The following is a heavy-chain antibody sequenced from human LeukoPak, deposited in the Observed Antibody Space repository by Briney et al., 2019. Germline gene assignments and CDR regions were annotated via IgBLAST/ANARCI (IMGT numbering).Heavy chain of an antibody. V-gene: IGHV4-30-2*01. CDR3: ARDSSSSWVGGD. Sequence: PSETLSLTCAVSGGSISSGGYSWSWIRQPPGKGLEWIGYIYHSGSTYYNPSLKSRVTISVDTSKNQFSLKLSSVTAADTAVYYCARDSSSSWVGGDWGQGTLVTVSS. D-gene: IGHD6-13*01. CDR1: GGSISSGGYS. CDR2: IYHSGST. J-gene: IGHJ4*02.